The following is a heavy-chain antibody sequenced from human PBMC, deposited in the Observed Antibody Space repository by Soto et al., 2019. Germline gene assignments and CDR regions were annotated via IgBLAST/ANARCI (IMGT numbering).Heavy chain of an antibody. D-gene: IGHD6-19*01. CDR1: GGSISSYY. CDR3: ASSAGNPLSRFDY. Sequence: PSETLSLTCTVSGGSISSYYWSWIRQPPGKGLEWIGYIYYSGSTNYNPSLKSRVTISVDTSKNQFSLKLSSVTAADTAVYYCASSAGNPLSRFDYWGQGTLVTVSS. V-gene: IGHV4-59*01. J-gene: IGHJ4*02. CDR2: IYYSGST.